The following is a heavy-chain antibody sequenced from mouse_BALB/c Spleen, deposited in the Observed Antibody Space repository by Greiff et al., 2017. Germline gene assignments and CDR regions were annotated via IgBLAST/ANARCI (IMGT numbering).Heavy chain of an antibody. Sequence: VQLQQSGAELAKPGASVKMSCKASGYTFTSYWMHWVKQRPGQGLEWIGYINPSTGYTEYNQKFKDKATLTADKSSSTAYMQLSSLTSEDSAVYYCARDDGYPGGFAYWGQGTLVTVSA. CDR1: GYTFTSYW. CDR2: INPSTGYT. V-gene: IGHV1-7*01. CDR3: ARDDGYPGGFAY. J-gene: IGHJ3*01. D-gene: IGHD2-3*01.